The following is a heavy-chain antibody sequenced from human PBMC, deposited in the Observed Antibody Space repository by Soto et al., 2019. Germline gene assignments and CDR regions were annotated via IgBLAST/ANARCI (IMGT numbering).Heavy chain of an antibody. CDR1: GYTFNSYG. D-gene: IGHD4-17*01. CDR2: ISAYNGNT. Sequence: QVQLVQSGAEVKKPGASVKVSCKASGYTFNSYGISWVRQAPGQGLEWMGWISAYNGNTNYAQKLQGRVTMTTDTSTSTAYMELRSLRADDTAVYYCARDGDYGGNGGWFDPWGQGTLVTVSS. J-gene: IGHJ5*02. V-gene: IGHV1-18*01. CDR3: ARDGDYGGNGGWFDP.